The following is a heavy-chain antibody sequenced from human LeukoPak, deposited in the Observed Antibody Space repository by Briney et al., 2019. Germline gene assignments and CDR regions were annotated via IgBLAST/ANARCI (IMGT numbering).Heavy chain of an antibody. CDR3: VVSYLYAFDI. CDR2: ISSNGGST. V-gene: IGHV3-64D*09. Sequence: GGSLRLSCSAPGFTFSTYAMHWVRQAPGKGLEYVSAISSNGGSTYYADSVKGRFTISRDNSKSTLYLQMSSLRAEDTAVYYCVVSYLYAFDIWGQGTMVTVSP. J-gene: IGHJ3*02. CDR1: GFTFSTYA. D-gene: IGHD5-18*01.